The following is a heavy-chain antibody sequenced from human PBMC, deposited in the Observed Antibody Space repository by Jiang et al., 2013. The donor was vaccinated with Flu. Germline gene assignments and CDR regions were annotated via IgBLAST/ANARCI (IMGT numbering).Heavy chain of an antibody. D-gene: IGHD6-13*01. CDR3: ARMAGQQLHHDAFDI. V-gene: IGHV2-70*01. CDR2: IDWDDDK. J-gene: IGHJ3*02. CDR1: GFSLSTSGMC. Sequence: KPTQTLTLTCTFSGFSLSTSGMCVSWIRQPPGKALEWLALIDWDDDKYYSTSLKTRLTISKDTSKNQVVLTMTNMDPVDTATYYCARMAGQQLHHDAFDIWGQGTMVTVSS.